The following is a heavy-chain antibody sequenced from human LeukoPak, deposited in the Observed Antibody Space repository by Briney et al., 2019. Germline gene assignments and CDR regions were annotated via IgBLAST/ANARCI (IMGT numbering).Heavy chain of an antibody. J-gene: IGHJ4*02. Sequence: SETLSLTCSVSGGSISSSGYYWGWIRQPPGKGLEWIGYIYHSGSTYYNPSLKSRLTISVDTSNNQFSLKLSSVTATDTAVYYCARLWKPHASAWYLLDYWGQGTLVIVSS. V-gene: IGHV4-39*01. CDR3: ARLWKPHASAWYLLDY. CDR1: GGSISSSGYY. CDR2: IYHSGST. D-gene: IGHD6-19*01.